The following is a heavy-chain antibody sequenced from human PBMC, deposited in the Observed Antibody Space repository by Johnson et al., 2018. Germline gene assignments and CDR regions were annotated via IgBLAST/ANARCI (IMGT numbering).Heavy chain of an antibody. D-gene: IGHD1-26*01. CDR2: ISYDGSNK. Sequence: MQLVESGGGVVQPGRSLRLSCAASGFTFSSYGMHWVRQAPGKGLEWVAVISYDGSNKYFADSVKGRFTISRDNSKNTLYLQMNSLRAGDTAGYYCAKESGGGRDAFDIWGQGTMVTVSS. CDR1: GFTFSSYG. J-gene: IGHJ3*02. V-gene: IGHV3-30*18. CDR3: AKESGGGRDAFDI.